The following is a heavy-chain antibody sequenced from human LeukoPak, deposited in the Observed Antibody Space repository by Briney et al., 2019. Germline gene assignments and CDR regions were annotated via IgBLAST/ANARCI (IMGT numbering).Heavy chain of an antibody. Sequence: SETLSLTCTVSGGSIRSYYWSWIRQPPGKGLEWIGYIHYSGSTNYNPSLKSRVTISVDTSKNQFSLRLSSVTAADTAVYYCARGGVLKSVDYWGQGTLVAVSS. CDR1: GGSIRSYY. CDR2: IHYSGST. CDR3: ARGGVLKSVDY. D-gene: IGHD3-16*01. V-gene: IGHV4-59*01. J-gene: IGHJ4*02.